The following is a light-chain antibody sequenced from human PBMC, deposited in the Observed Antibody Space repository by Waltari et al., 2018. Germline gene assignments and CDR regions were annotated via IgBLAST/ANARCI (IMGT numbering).Light chain of an antibody. V-gene: IGLV2-23*02. J-gene: IGLJ1*01. CDR3: GSYAGLCIDV. CDR1: SSDVGNYNL. Sequence: QSGLTQPASVSGSPGQSNTISCTGTSSDVGNYNLVSWYQQYPGKAPKLMVYEVTKRTSGVSDLFSGSKSVNTASLTIYGLQSEDEADYYCGSYAGLCIDVFGTGTKVTVL. CDR2: EVT.